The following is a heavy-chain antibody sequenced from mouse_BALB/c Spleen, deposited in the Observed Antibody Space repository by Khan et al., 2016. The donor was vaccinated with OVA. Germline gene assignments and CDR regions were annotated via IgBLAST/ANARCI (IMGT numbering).Heavy chain of an antibody. D-gene: IGHD1-1*02. J-gene: IGHJ1*01. V-gene: IGHV9-3-1*01. Sequence: QVQLKQSGPELKKPGETVKISCKASGYTFTNYGMNWVKQAPGEGLKWMGWINTYTGEPTYADDFKGRFAFSLETSASTAYLQINNLKNEDTATDFCASGGYWYFDVWGAGTTVTVSS. CDR1: GYTFTNYG. CDR3: ASGGYWYFDV. CDR2: INTYTGEP.